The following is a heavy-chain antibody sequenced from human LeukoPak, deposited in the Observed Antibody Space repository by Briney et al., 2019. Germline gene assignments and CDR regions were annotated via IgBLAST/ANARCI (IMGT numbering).Heavy chain of an antibody. CDR1: GVSIRSSAGHR. CDR3: ARLHPNGPDEY. Sequence: SEPLSLTCAVSGVSIRSSAGHRWGWIRQPPGKGLAGIGQDSYGGRRDYNPSRRSRVTISLDTSKNQYSLKMTSVTAADAAAFYCARLHPNGPDEYWGRGTLVTVSS. D-gene: IGHD2-8*01. J-gene: IGHJ4*02. V-gene: IGHV4-39*07. CDR2: DSYGGRR.